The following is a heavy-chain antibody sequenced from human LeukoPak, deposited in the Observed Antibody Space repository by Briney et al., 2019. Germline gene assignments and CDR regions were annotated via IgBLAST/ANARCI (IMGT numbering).Heavy chain of an antibody. V-gene: IGHV4-61*01. D-gene: IGHD3-16*01. CDR1: GGSISSTTHY. Sequence: SETLSLTCTVSGGSISSTTHYWSWIRQPPGKGLEWIGYIYYSGSTNYNPSLKSRVTISVDTSKNQFSLKLNSVTAADTAVYYCARDGPLLGRWYFDLWGRGTLVTVSS. CDR3: ARDGPLLGRWYFDL. J-gene: IGHJ2*01. CDR2: IYYSGST.